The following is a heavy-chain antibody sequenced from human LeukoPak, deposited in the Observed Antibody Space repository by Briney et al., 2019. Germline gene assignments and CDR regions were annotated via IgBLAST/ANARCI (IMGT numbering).Heavy chain of an antibody. CDR2: ISSSGSTI. CDR1: GFTFSNYE. V-gene: IGHV3-48*03. Sequence: PGGSLRLSCAASGFTFSNYEMNWVRQAPGKGLEWISYISSSGSTIYYADSVKGRFTISRDNAKNSLYLQMNSLRAEDTAVYYCAREGDSSGWNRFDPWGQGTLVTVSS. D-gene: IGHD3-22*01. J-gene: IGHJ5*02. CDR3: AREGDSSGWNRFDP.